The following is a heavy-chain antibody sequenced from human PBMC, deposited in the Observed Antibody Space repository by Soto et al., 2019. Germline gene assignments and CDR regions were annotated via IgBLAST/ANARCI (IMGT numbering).Heavy chain of an antibody. V-gene: IGHV4-59*01. Sequence: QVQLQESGPGLVKPSESLSLTCTVSGGSISSYYWSCIRQPPGKGLEWIGYIYYSGSTNYNPSLKSRVTISVDTSKNQFSLKLSSVTAADTAVYYCARVEGSVRGPGYFDYWGQGTLVTVSS. CDR3: ARVEGSVRGPGYFDY. CDR2: IYYSGST. D-gene: IGHD3-10*01. CDR1: GGSISSYY. J-gene: IGHJ4*02.